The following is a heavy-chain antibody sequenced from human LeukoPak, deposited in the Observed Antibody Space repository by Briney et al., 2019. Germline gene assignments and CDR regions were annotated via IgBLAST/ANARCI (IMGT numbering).Heavy chain of an antibody. V-gene: IGHV1-8*01. CDR1: GYTFTSYD. Sequence: ASVNVSCKASGYTFTSYDINWVRQATGQGLEWMGWMNPNSGNTGYAQKFQGRVTMTRNTSISTAYMELSSLGSEDTAVYYCARLYCSGGSCYSNWFDPWGQGTLVTVSS. CDR2: MNPNSGNT. D-gene: IGHD2-15*01. CDR3: ARLYCSGGSCYSNWFDP. J-gene: IGHJ5*02.